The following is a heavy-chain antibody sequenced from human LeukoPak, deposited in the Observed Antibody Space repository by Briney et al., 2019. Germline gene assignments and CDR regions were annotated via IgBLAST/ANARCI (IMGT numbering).Heavy chain of an antibody. D-gene: IGHD5-24*01. CDR2: TYISGST. CDR1: GDSISSYY. J-gene: IGHJ4*02. Sequence: SETLSLTCAVSGDSISSYYWTWIRQPPGKGLEWIGDTYISGSTNYNPSLKSRVTISVDTSKNQFSLKLSSVTAADTAVYYCARVLRDGYILVFDYWGQGTLVTVSS. V-gene: IGHV4-59*01. CDR3: ARVLRDGYILVFDY.